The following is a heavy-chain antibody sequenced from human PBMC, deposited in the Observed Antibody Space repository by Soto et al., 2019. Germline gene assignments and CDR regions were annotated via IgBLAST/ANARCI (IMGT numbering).Heavy chain of an antibody. Sequence: XESLNLSWKCSGYSFTSYLIGLVLQMPGKGLEWMGIIYPGDSDTRYSPSFQGQVTISADKSISTAYLQWSSLKASDTAMYYCARFMVVVPAANDAFDIWGQGTMVTVSS. J-gene: IGHJ3*02. CDR1: GYSFTSYL. V-gene: IGHV5-51*01. CDR3: ARFMVVVPAANDAFDI. D-gene: IGHD2-2*01. CDR2: IYPGDSDT.